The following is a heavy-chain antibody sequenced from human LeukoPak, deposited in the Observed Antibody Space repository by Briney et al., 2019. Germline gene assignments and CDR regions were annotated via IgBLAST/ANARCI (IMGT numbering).Heavy chain of an antibody. CDR2: IKSKSDGGTT. V-gene: IGHV3-15*01. CDR1: GFTFSNAC. CDR3: TSGTWIPLAVPDY. Sequence: GGSLRLSCAASGFTFSNACMSWVRQAPGKGLEWVGHIKSKSDGGTTDFAAPVKGRFTISGDDSKNTLFLQMNSLKTDDTAVYYCTSGTWIPLAVPDYWGQGTLVTVSS. J-gene: IGHJ4*02. D-gene: IGHD5-18*01.